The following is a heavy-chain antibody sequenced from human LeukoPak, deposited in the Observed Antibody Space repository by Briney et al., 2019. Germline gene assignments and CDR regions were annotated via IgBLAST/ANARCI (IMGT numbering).Heavy chain of an antibody. D-gene: IGHD2-15*01. J-gene: IGHJ4*02. V-gene: IGHV3-48*03. Sequence: GGSLRLSCVASGFTFSSRDWMNWVRQAPGKGLEWVSYISSSGSTIYYADSVKGRFTISRDNAKNSLYLQMNSLRAEDTAVYYCASPGYCSGGSCERVRGYWGQGTLVTVSS. CDR3: ASPGYCSGGSCERVRGY. CDR2: ISSSGSTI. CDR1: GFTFSSRDW.